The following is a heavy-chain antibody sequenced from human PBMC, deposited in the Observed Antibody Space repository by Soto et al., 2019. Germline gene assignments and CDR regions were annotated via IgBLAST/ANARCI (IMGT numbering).Heavy chain of an antibody. D-gene: IGHD2-21*02. V-gene: IGHV1-18*01. CDR1: GYTFTSYG. CDR2: ISAYNGNT. CDR3: ARDVVTAIHGPDENYFVY. Sequence: QVQLVQSGAEVKKPGASVKVSCKASGYTFTSYGISWVRQAPGQGLEWMGWISAYNGNTNYAQKLQGRVTMTTDTSTSIAYMELRSLRSDDTAVYYCARDVVTAIHGPDENYFVYWGQGTLVTVSS. J-gene: IGHJ4*02.